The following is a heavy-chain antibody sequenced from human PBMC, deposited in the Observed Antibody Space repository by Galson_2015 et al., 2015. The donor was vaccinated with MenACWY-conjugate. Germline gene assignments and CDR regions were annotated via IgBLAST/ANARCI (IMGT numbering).Heavy chain of an antibody. CDR3: ARGGSCSSTSCYYYYYYGMDV. J-gene: IGHJ6*02. CDR1: GGTFSSYA. CDR2: IIPIFGTA. Sequence: SVKVSCKASGGTFSSYAISWVRQAPGQGLEWMGGIIPIFGTANYAQKFQGRVTITADESTSTAYMELSSLRSEDTAVYYCARGGSCSSTSCYYYYYYGMDVWGQGTTVTVSS. D-gene: IGHD2-2*01. V-gene: IGHV1-69*13.